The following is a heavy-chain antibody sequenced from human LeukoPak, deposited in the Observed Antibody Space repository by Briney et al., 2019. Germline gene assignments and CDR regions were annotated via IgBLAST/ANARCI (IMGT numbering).Heavy chain of an antibody. CDR2: INAGNGNT. D-gene: IGHD5-18*01. CDR3: ARDAGWSAAMVTFWFDP. J-gene: IGHJ5*02. Sequence: ASVKVSCKASGYTFTSYAMHWVRQAPGQRLEWMGWINAGNGNTKYSQKFQGRVTITRDTSASTAYMELSSLGSEDTAVYYCARDAGWSAAMVTFWFDPWGQGTLVTVSS. CDR1: GYTFTSYA. V-gene: IGHV1-3*01.